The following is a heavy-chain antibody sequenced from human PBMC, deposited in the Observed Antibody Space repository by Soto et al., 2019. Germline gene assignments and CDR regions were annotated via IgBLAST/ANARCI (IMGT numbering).Heavy chain of an antibody. V-gene: IGHV1-69*13. CDR1: GGTFSSYA. Sequence: SVKVSCKASGGTFSSYAISWVRQAPGQGLEWMGGIIPIFGTANYAQKFQGRVTITADESTSTAYMELSSLRSEDTAVYYCARDHYYYYGMDVWGQGTTVTVSS. J-gene: IGHJ6*02. CDR2: IIPIFGTA. CDR3: ARDHYYYYGMDV.